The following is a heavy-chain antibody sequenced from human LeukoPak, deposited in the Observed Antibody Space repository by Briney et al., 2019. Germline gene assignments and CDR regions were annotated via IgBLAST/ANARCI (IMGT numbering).Heavy chain of an antibody. Sequence: SANLSCKASVGTSSSYAISSVRDTPGQGLEWVGGIITIFGTANYAQKFQGRFTITADESTSTAYMELSSLRSEDTAVYYCARNRVDCSSTSCYMGYFDYWGQGTLVAVSS. D-gene: IGHD2-2*02. V-gene: IGHV1-69*13. CDR1: VGTSSSYA. CDR3: ARNRVDCSSTSCYMGYFDY. J-gene: IGHJ4*02. CDR2: IITIFGTA.